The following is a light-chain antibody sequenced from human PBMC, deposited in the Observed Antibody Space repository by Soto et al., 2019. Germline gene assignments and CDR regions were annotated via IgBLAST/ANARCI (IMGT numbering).Light chain of an antibody. Sequence: QPVLTKPPSASGTPGQRVTISCSGSSSNIGSNTVNWYQQLPGTAPKLLIYTNNQRPSVVPDRFSGSKSGTSASLAIRGLQSDNEADYYCAAWDDSLNGYVVGTGTKLTVL. CDR2: TNN. CDR1: SSNIGSNT. V-gene: IGLV1-44*01. J-gene: IGLJ1*01. CDR3: AAWDDSLNGYV.